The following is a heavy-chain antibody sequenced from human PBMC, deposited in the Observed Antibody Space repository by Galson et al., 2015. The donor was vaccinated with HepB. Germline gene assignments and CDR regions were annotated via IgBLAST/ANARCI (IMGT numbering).Heavy chain of an antibody. CDR1: GFTFDDYS. CDR3: AKDLGLGRGGLDS. CDR2: ISWDGSHI. V-gene: IGHV3-43*01. D-gene: IGHD3-10*01. Sequence: SLRLSCAASGFTFDDYSLSWLRQVRGQRPEWISLISWDGSHIFYADSVKGRFTISRDNTNNRLFLEMDSLRPEDSALYHCAKDLGLGRGGLDSWGQGTLVTVS. J-gene: IGHJ4*02.